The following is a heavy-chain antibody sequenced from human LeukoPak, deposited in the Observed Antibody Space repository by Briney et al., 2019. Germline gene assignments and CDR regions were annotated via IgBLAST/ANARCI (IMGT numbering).Heavy chain of an antibody. D-gene: IGHD6-13*01. CDR3: ARLGVSSWYIDY. CDR1: GGSTSSSSYY. V-gene: IGHV4-39*01. CDR2: IYYSGST. J-gene: IGHJ4*02. Sequence: PSETLSLTCTVSGGSTSSSSYYWGWIRQPPGKGLEWIGSIYYSGSTYYNPSLKSRVTISVDTSKNQFSLKLSSVTAADTAVYYCARLGVSSWYIDYWGQGTLVTVSS.